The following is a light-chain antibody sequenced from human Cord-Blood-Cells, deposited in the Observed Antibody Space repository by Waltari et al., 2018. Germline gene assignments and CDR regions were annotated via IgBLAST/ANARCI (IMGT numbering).Light chain of an antibody. J-gene: IGKJ5*01. V-gene: IGKV3-11*01. CDR1: QSVSSY. CDR2: DAS. Sequence: EIVLTQSPATLSLSPGERATLSCRASQSVSSYLAWDQQKPGQAPRLLISDASNSAASIPARFSGSGSGTDYTLTISSLEPEDFAVYYGQQRSNWPPITFGQGTRLEIK. CDR3: QQRSNWPPIT.